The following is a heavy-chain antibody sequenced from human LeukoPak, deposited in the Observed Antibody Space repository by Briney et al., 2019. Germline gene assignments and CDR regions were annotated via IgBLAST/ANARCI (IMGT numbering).Heavy chain of an antibody. CDR2: ISSSNSFI. CDR3: ARGLSNYVDYGIY. D-gene: IGHD4-17*01. V-gene: IGHV3-21*01. CDR1: GFSFTTYS. J-gene: IGHJ4*02. Sequence: PGGSLRLSCAASGFSFTTYSMNWVREAPGKGLEWVSSISSSNSFIYYADAVKGRFTISRDNAKNSLYLQMNSLRAEDTAVYYCARGLSNYVDYGIYWGQGTLVTVSS.